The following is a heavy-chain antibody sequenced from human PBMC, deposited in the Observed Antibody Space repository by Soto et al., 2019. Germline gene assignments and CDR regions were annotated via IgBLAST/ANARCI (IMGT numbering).Heavy chain of an antibody. CDR2: IHHSGST. Sequence: QVQLQESGPGLVKPSGTLSLTCAVSGGSISTDNWWSWVRQPPGKGLEWIGEIHHSGSTNYNTSLKSRVTTSVDKSKNQCSLKLISVTAADTAMYYCARGYAFDIWGQGTMVTVSS. CDR3: ARGYAFDI. V-gene: IGHV4-4*02. CDR1: GGSISTDNW. J-gene: IGHJ3*02.